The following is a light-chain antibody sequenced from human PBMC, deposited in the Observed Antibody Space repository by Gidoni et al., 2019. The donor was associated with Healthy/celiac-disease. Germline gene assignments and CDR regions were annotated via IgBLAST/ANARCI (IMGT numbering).Light chain of an antibody. CDR3: QQRSNWGGALT. V-gene: IGKV3-11*01. J-gene: IGKJ4*01. CDR2: DAS. Sequence: EIVLTQSPATLSLSPGERATLSCRASQSVSSYLAWYQQKPGQAPRLLIYDASNRATGIPARFSGSGSGTDFTLTISSLEPEDFAVYYCQQRSNWGGALTFGGGTKVEIK. CDR1: QSVSSY.